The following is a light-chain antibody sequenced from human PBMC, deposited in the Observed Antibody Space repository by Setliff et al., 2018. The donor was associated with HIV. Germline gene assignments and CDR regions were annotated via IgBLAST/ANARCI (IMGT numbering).Light chain of an antibody. CDR1: TSDVGGYNF. V-gene: IGLV2-11*01. J-gene: IGLJ1*01. CDR2: DVI. Sequence: ALTQPRSVSGSPGQSVTISCTGTTSDVGGYNFVSWYQHHPGKAPKLMIYDVIKRPSGVPDRFSGSKSGNTASLTISGLQAEDESDYYCCSYAGSHTFVFGTGTKVTVL. CDR3: CSYAGSHTFV.